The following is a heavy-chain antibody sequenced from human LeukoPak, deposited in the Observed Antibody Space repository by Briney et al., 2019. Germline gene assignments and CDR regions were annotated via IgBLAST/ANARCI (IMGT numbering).Heavy chain of an antibody. CDR2: ISGSGGST. D-gene: IGHD4-17*01. J-gene: IGHJ4*02. Sequence: PGGSLRLSCAASGFTFSSYAISWVRQAPGKGLEGVSAISGSGGSTYYADSVKGRFTISRDNSKNTLYLQMNSLRAEDTAVYYCAKSHLPDSGDYEYYFDYWGQGTLVTVSS. CDR3: AKSHLPDSGDYEYYFDY. CDR1: GFTFSSYA. V-gene: IGHV3-23*01.